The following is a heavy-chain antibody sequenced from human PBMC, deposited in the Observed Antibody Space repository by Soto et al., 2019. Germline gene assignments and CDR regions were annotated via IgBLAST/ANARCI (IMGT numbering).Heavy chain of an antibody. J-gene: IGHJ6*02. Sequence: EVQLVESGGGLVQPGGSLRLSCAASGFTFSSYWMSWVRQAPGKGLEWVANIKQDGSEKYYVDSVKGRFTISRDNAKNSLYLQMNSLRAEDTAVYYCARDSSSWADYYYGMDVWGQGTTVTVSS. CDR3: ARDSSSWADYYYGMDV. CDR1: GFTFSSYW. CDR2: IKQDGSEK. D-gene: IGHD6-13*01. V-gene: IGHV3-7*01.